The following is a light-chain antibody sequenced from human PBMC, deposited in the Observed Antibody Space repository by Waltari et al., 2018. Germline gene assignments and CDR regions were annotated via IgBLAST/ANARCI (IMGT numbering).Light chain of an antibody. V-gene: IGKV3-20*01. CDR3: QHYLRLPAT. CDR1: QSVTRT. Sequence: EIVLMQSPGTLSLSPGERATLSCRASQSVTRTLAWYQQKPGQAPRLLIYGASNRATGIPDRFSGSGSGTDFSLTISRLEPEDFAVYYCQHYLRLPATFGQGTKVEIK. CDR2: GAS. J-gene: IGKJ1*01.